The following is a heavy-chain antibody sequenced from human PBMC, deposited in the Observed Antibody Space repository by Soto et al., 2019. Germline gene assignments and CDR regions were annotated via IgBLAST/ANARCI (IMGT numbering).Heavy chain of an antibody. CDR2: ISGDSGTI. CDR1: GFTFDDYA. D-gene: IGHD3-22*01. V-gene: IGHV3-9*01. J-gene: IGHJ4*02. Sequence: PGGSLRLSCVASGFTFDDYAVHWVRQGPGKGLEWVSGISGDSGTIGYGDSVKGRFTISRDNAKNSLLLQMNSLRAEDTAVYYCAKDQLRRITMIVVVPEPPYFDYWGQGTLVTVSS. CDR3: AKDQLRRITMIVVVPEPPYFDY.